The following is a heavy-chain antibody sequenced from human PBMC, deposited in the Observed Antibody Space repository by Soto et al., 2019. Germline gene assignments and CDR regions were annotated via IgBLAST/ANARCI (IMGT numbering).Heavy chain of an antibody. J-gene: IGHJ4*02. CDR1: GGSVSSGSYY. V-gene: IGHV4-61*01. CDR2: IYYSGST. Sequence: PSETLSLTCTVSGGSVSSGSYYWSWIRQPPGKGLEWIGYIYYSGSTNYNPSLKSRVTISVDTSKNQFSLKLSSVTAADTAVYYCARGELYEGYSYGYFDYWGQGTLVTVPQ. D-gene: IGHD5-18*01. CDR3: ARGELYEGYSYGYFDY.